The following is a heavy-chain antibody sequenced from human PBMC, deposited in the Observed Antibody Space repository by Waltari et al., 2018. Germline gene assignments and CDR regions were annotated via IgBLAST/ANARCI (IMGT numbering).Heavy chain of an antibody. V-gene: IGHV4-38-2*01. CDR1: DYSISSGYF. CDR2: IYHSGNT. D-gene: IGHD1-26*01. CDR3: ARAVGATFYFDY. Sequence: QVQLQESGPGLVKPSETLSLTCAVSDYSISSGYFWGWIRQPPGKGLEWIGSIYHSGNTYYTPSLKSRVTMSVDTSKNQFSLQLSSVTAVDTAVYYCARAVGATFYFDYWGQGTLVTVSS. J-gene: IGHJ4*02.